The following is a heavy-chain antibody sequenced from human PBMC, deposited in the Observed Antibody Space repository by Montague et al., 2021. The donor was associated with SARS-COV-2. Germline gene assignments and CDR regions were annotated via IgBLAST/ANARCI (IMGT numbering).Heavy chain of an antibody. CDR3: ASGADNYYNAMDV. CDR2: VYYSGST. D-gene: IGHD3-10*01. Sequence: SETLSLTCTVSSGSITTYYWSWIRQPPGKGLEWMGYVYYSGSTNYNPSLKSRVTISVDTSKNQFSLKLRSVTAADTAVYYCASGADNYYNAMDVWGQGTRVTVS. CDR1: SGSITTYY. J-gene: IGHJ6*02. V-gene: IGHV4-59*01.